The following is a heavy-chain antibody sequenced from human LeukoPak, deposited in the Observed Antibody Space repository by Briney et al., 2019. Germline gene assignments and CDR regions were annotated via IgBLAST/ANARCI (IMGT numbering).Heavy chain of an antibody. V-gene: IGHV3-30*04. J-gene: IGHJ3*02. CDR1: GFTFSSYA. CDR3: ARDLYSGLIAYAFDI. CDR2: ISYDGSNK. D-gene: IGHD5-12*01. Sequence: GGSLRLSCAASGFTFSSYAMHWVRQAPGKGLEWVTIISYDGSNKYYADSVKGRFTISRDNSKNTLYPQLNSLRTEDTAVYYCARDLYSGLIAYAFDIWGQGTMVTVSS.